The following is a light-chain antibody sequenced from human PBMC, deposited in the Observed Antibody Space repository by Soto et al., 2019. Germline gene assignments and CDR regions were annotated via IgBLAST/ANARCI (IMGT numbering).Light chain of an antibody. J-gene: IGKJ1*01. Sequence: IQLTQSPSSLPASVGDRVTITCRASQGISSYLAWYQQKPGKAPKLLIYAASTLQSGVPSRFSGSGSGTDFTLTISCLQSEDFATYYCQQYHSYPTFGQGTKVDIK. CDR3: QQYHSYPT. CDR2: AAS. CDR1: QGISSY. V-gene: IGKV1-9*01.